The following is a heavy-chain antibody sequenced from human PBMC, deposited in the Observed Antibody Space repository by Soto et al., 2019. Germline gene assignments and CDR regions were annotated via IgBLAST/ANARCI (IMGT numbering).Heavy chain of an antibody. V-gene: IGHV2-5*02. CDR3: AYGDYVGNWFDP. CDR1: GFSVSTSGVG. J-gene: IGHJ5*02. CDR2: IYWDDDK. Sequence: QITLKESGPTLVKPTQTLTLTCTFSGFSVSTSGVGVGWIRQPPGKALEWLALIYWDDDKRYSPSLKSRLTITKEPSKNQVVLTMTNMDPVDTATYYCAYGDYVGNWFDPWGQGTLVTVSS. D-gene: IGHD4-17*01.